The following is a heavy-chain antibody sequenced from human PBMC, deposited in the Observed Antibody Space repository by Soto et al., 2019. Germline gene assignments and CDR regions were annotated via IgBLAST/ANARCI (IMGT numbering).Heavy chain of an antibody. V-gene: IGHV5-10-1*01. D-gene: IGHD6-13*01. CDR1: GYSLTSYW. CDR2: IDPSDSYT. Sequence: GESVKISSKVSGYSLTSYWISCVRQMPGKGLEWMGRIDPSDSYTNYSPSFQGHVTISADKSISTAYLQWSSLKASDTAMYYCERRNSSPYYGMDVWAQRTTVTVSS. CDR3: ERRNSSPYYGMDV. J-gene: IGHJ6*02.